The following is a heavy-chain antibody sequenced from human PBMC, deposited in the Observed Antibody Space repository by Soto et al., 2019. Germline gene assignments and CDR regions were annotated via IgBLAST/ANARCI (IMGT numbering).Heavy chain of an antibody. J-gene: IGHJ4*02. V-gene: IGHV3-21*01. D-gene: IGHD3-10*01. Sequence: PGGSLRLSCAASGFTFSSYSMNWVRQAPGKGLEWVSSISSSSSYIYYADSVKGRFTISRDNAKNSLYLQMNSLRAEDTAVYYCARLWYYYGSGSSPVFDYWGQGTLVTVSS. CDR2: ISSSSSYI. CDR3: ARLWYYYGSGSSPVFDY. CDR1: GFTFSSYS.